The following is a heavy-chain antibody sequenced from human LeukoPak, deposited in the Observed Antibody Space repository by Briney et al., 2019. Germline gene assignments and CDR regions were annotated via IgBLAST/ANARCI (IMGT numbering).Heavy chain of an antibody. Sequence: SQTLSLTCGLSGDSVSSNSAAWNWIRQSPSRGLEWLGRTYYRSKWYIQYAVSVKSRITINADTSKNQFSLQLTSVTPEDTAVYYCAKGYGMDVWGQGTTVTVSS. CDR1: GDSVSSNSAA. CDR2: TYYRSKWYI. J-gene: IGHJ6*02. CDR3: AKGYGMDV. V-gene: IGHV6-1*01.